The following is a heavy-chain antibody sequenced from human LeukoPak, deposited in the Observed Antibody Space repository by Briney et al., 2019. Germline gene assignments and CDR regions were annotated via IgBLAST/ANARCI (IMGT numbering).Heavy chain of an antibody. Sequence: GASVKVSCTASGYTFTGYYMHWVRHAPGQGLAWMGWINPNSGGTNYAQKCQGRVTMTRDTSISTAYMELSRLRSDDTAVYYCARGGEWSLHNWFDPWGQGTLVTVSS. CDR2: INPNSGGT. J-gene: IGHJ5*02. V-gene: IGHV1-2*02. CDR3: ARGGEWSLHNWFDP. CDR1: GYTFTGYY. D-gene: IGHD3-3*01.